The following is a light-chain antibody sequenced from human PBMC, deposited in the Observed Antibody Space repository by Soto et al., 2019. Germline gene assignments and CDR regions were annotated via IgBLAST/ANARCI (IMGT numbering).Light chain of an antibody. CDR1: QDISTY. J-gene: IGKJ4*01. Sequence: DIQMTQSPSSLSPSVGDRVTITCRASQDISTYLAWYQQKPGKVPSLLIYAASNLRSGVPSRFSGSGSGTYFTLTISSLQPEDVATYYCQNYNSAPPAFGGGTKVEIK. V-gene: IGKV1-27*01. CDR2: AAS. CDR3: QNYNSAPPA.